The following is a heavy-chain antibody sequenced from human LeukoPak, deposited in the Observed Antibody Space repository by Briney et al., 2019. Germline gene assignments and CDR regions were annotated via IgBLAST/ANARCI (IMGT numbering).Heavy chain of an antibody. V-gene: IGHV3-9*03. J-gene: IGHJ4*01. D-gene: IGHD3-10*01. CDR3: AKVFGRGSFGELFFDS. CDR2: ISWNSGSI. Sequence: GGSLRLSCAASGFTFDDYAMHWVRQAPGKGLEWVSGISWNSGSIGYADSVKGRFTISRDNAKNSLYLQMNSLRAEDMALYYCAKVFGRGSFGELFFDSWGQEPLSPSPQ. CDR1: GFTFDDYA.